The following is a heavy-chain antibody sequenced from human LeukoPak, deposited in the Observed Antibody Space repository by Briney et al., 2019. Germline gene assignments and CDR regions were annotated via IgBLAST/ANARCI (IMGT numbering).Heavy chain of an antibody. V-gene: IGHV3-21*01. CDR3: ARGTYYYDSSGYYHS. CDR1: GFTFSSYS. Sequence: GGSLRLXCAASGFTFSSYSMNWVRQAPGKGLEWVSSISSSSSYIYYADSVKGRFTISRDNAKNSLYLQMNSLRAEDTAVYYCARGTYYYDSSGYYHSWGQGTLVTVSS. D-gene: IGHD3-22*01. J-gene: IGHJ4*02. CDR2: ISSSSSYI.